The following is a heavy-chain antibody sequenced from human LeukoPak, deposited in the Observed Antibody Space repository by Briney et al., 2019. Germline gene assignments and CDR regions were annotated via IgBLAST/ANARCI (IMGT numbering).Heavy chain of an antibody. Sequence: PGGSLRLSCAASEFTFSSYTMSWVRQAPGKGLEWVSAITGSGATTSYADSVKGRFTTSRDNSKNTLFLQMNSLRVDDTAVYFCAKGAAADASGRYFDYWGQGTLVTVSS. CDR2: ITGSGATT. CDR3: AKGAAADASGRYFDY. J-gene: IGHJ4*02. D-gene: IGHD6-13*01. CDR1: EFTFSSYT. V-gene: IGHV3-23*01.